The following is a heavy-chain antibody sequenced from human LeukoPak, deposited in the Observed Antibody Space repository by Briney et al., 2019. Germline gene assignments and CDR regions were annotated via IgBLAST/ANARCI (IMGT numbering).Heavy chain of an antibody. Sequence: SETLSLTCTVSGGSVSSTSHHWDWIRQPPGQGLEWIGSIFYSGSTYYSPSLKSRVTISVDTSKNQFSLNLSSVTAADTAVYYCARAGGYSGYWGLWGQGTLVTVSS. CDR2: IFYSGST. J-gene: IGHJ4*02. D-gene: IGHD3-22*01. V-gene: IGHV4-39*07. CDR3: ARAGGYSGYWGL. CDR1: GGSVSSTSHH.